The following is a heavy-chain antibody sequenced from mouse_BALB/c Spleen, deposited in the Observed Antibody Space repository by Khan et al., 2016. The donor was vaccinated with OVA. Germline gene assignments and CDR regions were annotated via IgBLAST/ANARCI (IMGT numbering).Heavy chain of an antibody. CDR3: ARAFYNGAGFAY. Sequence: VQLQESGPGLVAPSQTLSITCTVSGFSLSNYGVHWVRQPPGKGLEWLGVIWAGGSTNHNSALMSRLSISKDDSKTQVVLKMNSLQTDDTAMYYCARAFYNGAGFAYWGQGTLVTVSA. CDR1: GFSLSNYG. V-gene: IGHV2-9*02. J-gene: IGHJ3*01. D-gene: IGHD1-3*01. CDR2: IWAGGST.